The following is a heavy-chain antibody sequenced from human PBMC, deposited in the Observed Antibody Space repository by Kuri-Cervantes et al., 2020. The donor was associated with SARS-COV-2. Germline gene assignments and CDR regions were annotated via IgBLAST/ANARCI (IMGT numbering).Heavy chain of an antibody. J-gene: IGHJ4*02. CDR2: ISSTGDTI. V-gene: IGHV3-48*03. D-gene: IGHD1-26*01. Sequence: GESLKISCAASGFTFSSYEMNWVRQTPGKGLEWVSYISSTGDTIYYADSVKGRFTISRDNAKNSLYLQMNSLRAEDMAVYYCTRWRVGAKTWGQGTLVTVSS. CDR1: GFTFSSYE. CDR3: TRWRVGAKT.